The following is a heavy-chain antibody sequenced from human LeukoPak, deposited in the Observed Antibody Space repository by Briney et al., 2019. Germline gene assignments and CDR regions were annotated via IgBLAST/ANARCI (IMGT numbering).Heavy chain of an antibody. J-gene: IGHJ2*01. V-gene: IGHV5-51*01. CDR2: TFGGGSDT. CDR3: ARQFHPAETTGGFFDL. CDR1: GYNFNYQW. Sequence: GESLKISCKASGYNFNYQWIGWVRQRSGKGLEWMGITFGGGSDTKYSPAFQGLVTMSADKSISTAYLQWSSLKTSDTAIYYCARQFHPAETTGGFFDLWGRGTLVTVSS. D-gene: IGHD4-17*01.